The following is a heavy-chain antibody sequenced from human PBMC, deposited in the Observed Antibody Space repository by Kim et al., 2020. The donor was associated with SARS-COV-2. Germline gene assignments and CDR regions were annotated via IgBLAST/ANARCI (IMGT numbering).Heavy chain of an antibody. CDR3: AYSSGWYFDF. V-gene: IGHV3-7*03. Sequence: EKYYVDSVTGRFTISRDNAKNSLYLQMNRLRAEDTAVYHCAYSSGWYFDFWGQGALVTVSS. D-gene: IGHD6-19*01. CDR2: EK. J-gene: IGHJ4*02.